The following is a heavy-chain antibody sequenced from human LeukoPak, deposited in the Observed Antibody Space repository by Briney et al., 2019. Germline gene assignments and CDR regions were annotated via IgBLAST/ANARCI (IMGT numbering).Heavy chain of an antibody. V-gene: IGHV3-11*01. J-gene: IGHJ4*02. CDR3: ARVGFGSATPSDY. Sequence: GGSLGLSCAASGFTFSDYYMNWTRQAPGKGLEWVSYISSRGRTIDYADSVKGRFTISRDNAKNSVYLQMKSLRVEDTAVYYCARVGFGSATPSDYWGQGTLVTVYS. D-gene: IGHD3-10*01. CDR2: ISSRGRTI. CDR1: GFTFSDYY.